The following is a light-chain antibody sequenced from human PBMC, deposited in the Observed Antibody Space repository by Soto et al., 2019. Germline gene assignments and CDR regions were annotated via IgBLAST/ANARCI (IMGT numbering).Light chain of an antibody. Sequence: QAVVTQPPSVSGAPGQRVTMSCTGSSSNIGAGYDVHWYQQLPGTAPKLLIFGNINRPSGVPDRFSASKSGTSASLAITGLQAEDEADYYCQSYDSSLSGSVVFGGGTQLTVL. CDR3: QSYDSSLSGSVV. CDR1: SSNIGAGYD. V-gene: IGLV1-40*01. J-gene: IGLJ2*01. CDR2: GNI.